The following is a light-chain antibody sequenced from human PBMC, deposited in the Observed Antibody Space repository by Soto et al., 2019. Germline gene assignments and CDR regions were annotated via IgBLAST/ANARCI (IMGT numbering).Light chain of an antibody. Sequence: QSALTQPASVSGSPGQSITISCTGTSSDVCGYNYVSWYQQHPGKAPKLMIYDVSNRPSGVSNRSSGYKSGNTASLTISGFQAEDEADYYCSSYTSSSTLVVFGGGTKLTVL. CDR3: SSYTSSSTLVV. V-gene: IGLV2-14*01. CDR1: SSDVCGYNY. J-gene: IGLJ2*01. CDR2: DVS.